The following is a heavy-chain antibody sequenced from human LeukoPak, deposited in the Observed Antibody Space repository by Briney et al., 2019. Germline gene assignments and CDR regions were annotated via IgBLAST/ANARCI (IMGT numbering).Heavy chain of an antibody. Sequence: PGGSLRLSCAASGFTFSSYAMSWVRQAPGKGLEWVSAISDSGGSTYYADSVKGRFTISRDNSKNTLYLQMNSLRAEDTAVYYCAKEEYDYIWGSYPAPPFDYWGQGTLVTVSS. CDR3: AKEEYDYIWGSYPAPPFDY. CDR2: ISDSGGST. V-gene: IGHV3-23*01. J-gene: IGHJ4*02. CDR1: GFTFSSYA. D-gene: IGHD3-16*02.